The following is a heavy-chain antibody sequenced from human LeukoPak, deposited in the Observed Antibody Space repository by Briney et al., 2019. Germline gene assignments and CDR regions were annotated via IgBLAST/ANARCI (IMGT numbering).Heavy chain of an antibody. CDR2: IYYSWST. CDR1: GGSISSYY. D-gene: IGHD3-10*01. J-gene: IGHJ4*02. Sequence: SETLSLTCTVSGGSISSYYWSWIRQPAEKGLGWIGYIYYSWSTNYNPYLKSRVTISVDTSKNQFSLKLSSVTAADSAVYYCARAALYGSGSYYPDWGQGTLVTVSS. V-gene: IGHV4-59*01. CDR3: ARAALYGSGSYYPD.